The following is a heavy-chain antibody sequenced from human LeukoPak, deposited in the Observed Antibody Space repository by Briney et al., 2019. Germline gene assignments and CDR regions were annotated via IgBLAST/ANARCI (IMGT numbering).Heavy chain of an antibody. CDR3: TADLQRLRFEN. Sequence: ASVKVSCKASGYIFTNLYMHWMRQAPGQGLEWIGWIYPNNGGTNYAQKFQGRVSMTSDTSISTAYMELTRLTSDDTAVYYCTADLQRLRFENWGQGTLVTASS. J-gene: IGHJ5*02. CDR2: IYPNNGGT. V-gene: IGHV1-2*02. CDR1: GYIFTNLY.